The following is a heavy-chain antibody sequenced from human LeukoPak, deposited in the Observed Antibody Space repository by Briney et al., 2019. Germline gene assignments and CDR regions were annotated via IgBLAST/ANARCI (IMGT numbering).Heavy chain of an antibody. V-gene: IGHV3-7*04. CDR1: GFTFSNYW. CDR2: INQDGSAK. J-gene: IGHJ6*02. Sequence: GGSLRLSCAVSGFTFSNYWMSWVRQAPGKGLEWVANINQDGSAKYYVDSVKGRFTISRDNAKNSLYLQMNSLRAEDTAVYYCARGMDVWGQGTTVTVSS. CDR3: ARGMDV.